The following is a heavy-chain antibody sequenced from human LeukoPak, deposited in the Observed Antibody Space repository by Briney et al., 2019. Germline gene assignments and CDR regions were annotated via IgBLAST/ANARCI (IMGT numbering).Heavy chain of an antibody. D-gene: IGHD6-25*01. CDR1: GFTFSSYA. Sequence: GGSLRLSCAASGFTFSSYAMSWVRQAPGKGLEWVSGIYGSGSGTHYADSVKGRFTISRDNSKNTLYLEMNSLRAEDTALYYCAKEDGSAYYWYFDLWGRGTLVTVS. CDR3: AKEDGSAYYWYFDL. V-gene: IGHV3-23*05. J-gene: IGHJ2*01. CDR2: IYGSGSGT.